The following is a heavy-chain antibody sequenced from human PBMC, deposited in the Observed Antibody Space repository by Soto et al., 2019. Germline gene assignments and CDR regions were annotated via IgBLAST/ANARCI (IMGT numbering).Heavy chain of an antibody. V-gene: IGHV3-30*18. D-gene: IGHD3-10*02. J-gene: IGHJ6*02. CDR2: IAYDGNEK. Sequence: QVQLVESGGGVVQPGTSLRLSCAASGFTFKTHAMHWVRHAPGKGLEWMAVIAYDGNEKFYADSVKGRFTISRDNSKNALYLQINTLRNEDTAVYYCGKDVGDYVPYYYGVDVWGQGTTVTVSS. CDR1: GFTFKTHA. CDR3: GKDVGDYVPYYYGVDV.